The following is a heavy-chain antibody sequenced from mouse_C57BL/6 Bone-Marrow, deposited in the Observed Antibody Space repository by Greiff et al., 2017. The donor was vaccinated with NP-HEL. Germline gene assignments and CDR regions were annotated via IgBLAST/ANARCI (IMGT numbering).Heavy chain of an antibody. D-gene: IGHD2-4*01. J-gene: IGHJ2*01. CDR1: GYTFTDYN. CDR3: AQIYYNYDGENY. Sequence: VQLQQSGPELVKPGASVKMSCKASGYTFTDYNMHWVKQSHGKSLEWIGYINPNNGGTSYNQKFKGKATLTVNKSSSTAYMELRSLTSEDSAVYYCAQIYYNYDGENYWGQGTTLTVSS. V-gene: IGHV1-22*01. CDR2: INPNNGGT.